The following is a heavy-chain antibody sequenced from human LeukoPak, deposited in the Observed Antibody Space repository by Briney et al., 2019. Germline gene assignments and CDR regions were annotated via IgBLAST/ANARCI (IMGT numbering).Heavy chain of an antibody. J-gene: IGHJ4*02. CDR3: ARGSYYYDSSGVDY. D-gene: IGHD3-22*01. V-gene: IGHV1-8*01. CDR1: GHTFTSYD. Sequence: GASVKVSCKASGHTFTSYDINWVRQATGQGLEWMGWMNPNSGNTGYAQKFQGRVTMTRNTSISTAYVELSSLRSEDTAVYYCARGSYYYDSSGVDYWGQGTLVTVSS. CDR2: MNPNSGNT.